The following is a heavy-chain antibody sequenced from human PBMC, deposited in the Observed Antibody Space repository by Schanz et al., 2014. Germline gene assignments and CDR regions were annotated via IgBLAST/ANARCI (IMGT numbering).Heavy chain of an antibody. Sequence: EVQLVESGGGLVKPGGSLRLSCAASGFTFSPYYMNWVRQAPGKGLEWVSSISSSSSYISYADSVKGRFTISRDNAKNSLYLQMNSLRAEDTAVYYCARPSDSSWYMDVWGKGTTVTVSS. D-gene: IGHD2-21*02. CDR3: ARPSDSSWYMDV. CDR2: ISSSSSYI. CDR1: GFTFSPYY. V-gene: IGHV3-21*02. J-gene: IGHJ6*03.